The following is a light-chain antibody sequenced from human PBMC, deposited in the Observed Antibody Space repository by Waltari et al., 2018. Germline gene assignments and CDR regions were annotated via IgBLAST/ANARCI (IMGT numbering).Light chain of an antibody. CDR3: AAWDDSLNGWV. V-gene: IGLV1-44*01. CDR1: SSNIGSNT. Sequence: QSVLTQPPSASGTPGQRVTISCSGSSSNIGSNTVNWYQQLPGTAPKLLLYSNNPRPSGVPDRFSGSKSGTSASLAISGLQSEDEADYYCAAWDDSLNGWVFGGGTKLTVL. J-gene: IGLJ3*02. CDR2: SNN.